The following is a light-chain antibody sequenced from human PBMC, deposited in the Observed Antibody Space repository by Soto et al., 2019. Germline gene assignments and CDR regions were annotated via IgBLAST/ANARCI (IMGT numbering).Light chain of an antibody. CDR3: QQYKNWPPLT. V-gene: IGKV3-15*01. Sequence: EIVMTQSPATLSVSPGETATLSCRASQSVSSNLAWYQQKPGQGPRLLIYGEFTRATGIPARFSGSGSGTEFTLTISRLQSEDFAVYYCQQYKNWPPLTFGGGTKVELK. CDR2: GEF. J-gene: IGKJ4*01. CDR1: QSVSSN.